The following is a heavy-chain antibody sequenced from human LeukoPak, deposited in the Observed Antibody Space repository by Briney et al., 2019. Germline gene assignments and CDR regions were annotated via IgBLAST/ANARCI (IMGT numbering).Heavy chain of an antibody. CDR3: ASLTYYDFWSGYKDY. CDR1: GVTLSSYA. CDR2: IYSGGST. Sequence: PGGSLRLSCAASGVTLSSYAMSWARQAPGKGLEWVSVIYSGGSTYYADSVKGRFTISRDNSKNALYLQMNSLRAEDTAVYYCASLTYYDFWSGYKDYWGQGTLVTVSS. D-gene: IGHD3-3*01. V-gene: IGHV3-53*01. J-gene: IGHJ4*02.